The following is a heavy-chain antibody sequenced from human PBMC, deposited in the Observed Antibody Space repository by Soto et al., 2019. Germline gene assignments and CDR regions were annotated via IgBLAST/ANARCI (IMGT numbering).Heavy chain of an antibody. CDR1: GYTFTSYA. J-gene: IGHJ4*02. CDR2: INAGNGNT. D-gene: IGHD2-15*01. Sequence: QVRLVQSGAEVKKPGASVKVSCKASGYTFTSYAMHWVRHAPGQRLEWMGWINAGNGNTKYSQKFQGRVTITRDTSASTAYMELSSLRSEDTAVYYCARGPGGPDGPGDYWGQGTLVTVSS. V-gene: IGHV1-3*01. CDR3: ARGPGGPDGPGDY.